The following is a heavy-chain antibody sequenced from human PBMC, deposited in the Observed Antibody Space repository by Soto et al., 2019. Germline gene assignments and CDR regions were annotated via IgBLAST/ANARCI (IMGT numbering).Heavy chain of an antibody. CDR2: INAGNGNT. CDR1: GYTFTSYA. D-gene: IGHD6-19*01. J-gene: IGHJ4*02. V-gene: IGHV1-3*01. Sequence: QVQLVQSGAEVKKPGASVKVSCKASGYTFTSYAMHWLRHDPVQRLEWMGWINAGNGNTKESQQIQDRVTITRDTSTSTAYMELSSLRSEDTAVYSYARDGFDIALAAVDSWGQGTLFTAAS. CDR3: ARDGFDIALAAVDS.